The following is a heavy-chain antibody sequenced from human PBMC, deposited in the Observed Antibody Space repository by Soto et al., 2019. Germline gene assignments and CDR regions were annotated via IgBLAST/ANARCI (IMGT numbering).Heavy chain of an antibody. CDR3: ATDLAGTTGYDY. CDR2: FYPEDGET. D-gene: IGHD1-1*01. J-gene: IGHJ4*02. CDR1: GYTLTELS. V-gene: IGHV1-24*01. Sequence: ASVKVSCKVSGYTLTELSMHWVRQAPGKGLEWMGGFYPEDGETIYAQKFQGRVTMTEDTSTDTAYMELSSLRSEDTAVYYCATDLAGTTGYDYWGQGTLVTVSS.